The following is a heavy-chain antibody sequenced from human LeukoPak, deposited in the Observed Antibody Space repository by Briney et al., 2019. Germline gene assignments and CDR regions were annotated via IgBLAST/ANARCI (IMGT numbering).Heavy chain of an antibody. V-gene: IGHV3-21*01. CDR2: ISSSSSYV. CDR1: GFTFSTYS. Sequence: PGGSLRLSCEASGFTFSTYSMNWVRQAPGKGLEWVSSISSSSSYVYYADSMKGRFTISRDNAKNSLYLQMKSLRAEDTAVYYCARGNNWNPKAGAFDIWGQGTMVTVSS. CDR3: ARGNNWNPKAGAFDI. J-gene: IGHJ3*02. D-gene: IGHD1-20*01.